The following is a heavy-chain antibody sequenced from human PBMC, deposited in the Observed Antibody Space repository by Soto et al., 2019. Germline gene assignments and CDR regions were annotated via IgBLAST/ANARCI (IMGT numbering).Heavy chain of an antibody. CDR3: ARLDYGDYNVYFGY. Sequence: QLQLQESGPGLVKPSETLSLTCTVSGGSISSSSYYWGWIRQPPGKGLEWIGSIYYSGSTYYNPSLKSRVTISVDTSKNQFSLKLSSVTAADTAVYYCARLDYGDYNVYFGYWGQGTLVTVSS. CDR1: GGSISSSSYY. J-gene: IGHJ4*02. CDR2: IYYSGST. V-gene: IGHV4-39*01. D-gene: IGHD4-17*01.